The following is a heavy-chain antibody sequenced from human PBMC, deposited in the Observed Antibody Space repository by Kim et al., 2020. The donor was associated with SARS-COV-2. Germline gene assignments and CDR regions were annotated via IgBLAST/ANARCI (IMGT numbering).Heavy chain of an antibody. Sequence: GGSLRLSCAASGFTFSSYAMSWVRQAPGKGLEWVSAISGSGGSTYYADSVKGRFTISRDNSKNTLYLQMNSLRAEDTAVYYCAKLGFGELSRRYEDAFDIWGQGTMVTVSS. CDR2: ISGSGGST. CDR3: AKLGFGELSRRYEDAFDI. CDR1: GFTFSSYA. J-gene: IGHJ3*02. V-gene: IGHV3-23*01. D-gene: IGHD3-10*01.